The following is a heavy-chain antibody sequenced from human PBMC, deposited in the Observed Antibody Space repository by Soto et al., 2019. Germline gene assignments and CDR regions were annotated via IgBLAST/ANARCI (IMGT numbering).Heavy chain of an antibody. CDR2: IYYSGST. CDR3: ARSGYSYGPNPLLY. V-gene: IGHV4-31*01. Sequence: QVQLQESGPGLVKPSQTLSLTCTVSGGSISSGGYYWSWIRQHPGKGLEWIGYIYYSGSTYYNPSLKSQVTISVDTSKNQFSLKLSSVTAADTAVYYCARSGYSYGPNPLLYWGQGTLVTVSS. J-gene: IGHJ4*02. CDR1: GGSISSGGYY. D-gene: IGHD5-18*01.